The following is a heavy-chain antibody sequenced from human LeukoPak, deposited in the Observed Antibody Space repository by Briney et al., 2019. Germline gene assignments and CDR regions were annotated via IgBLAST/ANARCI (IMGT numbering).Heavy chain of an antibody. J-gene: IGHJ4*02. V-gene: IGHV3-15*01. CDR2: IKSKTDGGTT. D-gene: IGHD2-15*01. CDR3: TTYVCSGGSCYYFDN. Sequence: GGSLRLSCAASGLTLSDAGMSWVRQAPGKGLEWVGRIKSKTDGGTTDYAAPVKGRFTMSRDDSKNTLYLEMNSLKTEDTAVYYCTTYVCSGGSCYYFDNWGQGTLVTVSS. CDR1: GLTLSDAG.